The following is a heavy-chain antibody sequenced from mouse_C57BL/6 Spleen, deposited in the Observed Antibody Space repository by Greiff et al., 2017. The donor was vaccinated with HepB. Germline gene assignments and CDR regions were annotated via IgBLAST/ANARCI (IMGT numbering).Heavy chain of an antibody. CDR3: ARSGSGYPFDY. J-gene: IGHJ2*01. CDR2: IDPSDSYT. CDR1: GYTFTSYW. V-gene: IGHV1-69*01. Sequence: VQVVESGAELVMPGASVKLSCKASGYTFTSYWMHWVKQRPGQGLEWIGEIDPSDSYTNYNQKFKGKSTLTVDKSSSTAYMQLSSLTSEDSAVYYCARSGSGYPFDYWGQGTTLTVSS. D-gene: IGHD3-2*02.